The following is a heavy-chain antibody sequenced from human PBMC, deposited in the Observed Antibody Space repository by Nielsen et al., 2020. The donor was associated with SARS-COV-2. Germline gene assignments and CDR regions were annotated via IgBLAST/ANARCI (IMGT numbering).Heavy chain of an antibody. D-gene: IGHD3-22*01. V-gene: IGHV1-8*01. CDR3: ARGSYDSSGYPGGYFDY. CDR2: MNPNSGNT. CDR1: GYTFTSYD. Sequence: ASVKVSCKASGYTFTSYDINWVRQATGQGLEWMGWMNPNSGNTGYAQKFQGRVTMTRNTSISTAYMELSSLRSEDTAVYYCARGSYDSSGYPGGYFDYWGQGTLVTVSS. J-gene: IGHJ4*02.